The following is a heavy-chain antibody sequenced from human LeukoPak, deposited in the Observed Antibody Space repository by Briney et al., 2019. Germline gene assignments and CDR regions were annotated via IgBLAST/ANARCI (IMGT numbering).Heavy chain of an antibody. J-gene: IGHJ2*01. D-gene: IGHD5-18*01. CDR3: AGGYSYGHWYFDH. CDR1: GFTFSNYW. Sequence: PGGSLRLSCADSGFTFSNYWMSWVRQAPGKGLEWVANIKQDGSEKYYVDSVKGRFTISRDNAKNSLYLQMNSLRAEDTAVYYCAGGYSYGHWYFDHWGRGTLVTVSS. CDR2: IKQDGSEK. V-gene: IGHV3-7*01.